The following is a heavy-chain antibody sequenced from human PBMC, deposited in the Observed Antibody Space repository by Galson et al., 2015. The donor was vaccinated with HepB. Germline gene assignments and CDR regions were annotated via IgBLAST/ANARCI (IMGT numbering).Heavy chain of an antibody. CDR3: ARDWGWGSGSYALDC. Sequence: SLRLSCAASGFTFSSYSMNWVRQAPGKGLEWVSSISSSSSYIYYADSVKGRFTISRDNAKNSLYLQMNSLRAEDTAVYYCARDWGWGSGSYALDCWGQGTLVTVSS. J-gene: IGHJ4*02. D-gene: IGHD1-26*01. CDR1: GFTFSSYS. V-gene: IGHV3-21*01. CDR2: ISSSSSYI.